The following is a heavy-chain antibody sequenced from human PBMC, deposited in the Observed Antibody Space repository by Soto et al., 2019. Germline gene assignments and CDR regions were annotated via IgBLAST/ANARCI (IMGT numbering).Heavy chain of an antibody. CDR3: ARDEVATIRRGYYYGMDV. V-gene: IGHV4-34*01. D-gene: IGHD5-12*01. CDR2: INHSGST. J-gene: IGHJ6*02. CDR1: GGSFSGYY. Sequence: SSETLSLTCAVYGGSFSGYYWSWIRQPPGKGLEWIGEINHSGSTNYNPSLKSRVTISVDTSKNQFSLKLSSVTAADTAVYYCARDEVATIRRGYYYGMDVWGQGTTVTVSS.